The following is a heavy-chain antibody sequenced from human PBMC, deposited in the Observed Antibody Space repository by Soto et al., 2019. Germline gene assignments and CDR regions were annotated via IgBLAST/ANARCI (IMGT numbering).Heavy chain of an antibody. CDR1: GGTFSSYA. D-gene: IGHD3-22*01. J-gene: IGHJ4*02. CDR2: IIPIFGTA. Sequence: SVKVSCRASGGTFSSYAISWVRQAPGQGLEWMGGIIPIFGTANYAQKFQGRVTITADESTSTAYMELSSLRSEDTAVYYCASAPYDSSGYYHEVFDYWGQGTLVTVSS. CDR3: ASAPYDSSGYYHEVFDY. V-gene: IGHV1-69*13.